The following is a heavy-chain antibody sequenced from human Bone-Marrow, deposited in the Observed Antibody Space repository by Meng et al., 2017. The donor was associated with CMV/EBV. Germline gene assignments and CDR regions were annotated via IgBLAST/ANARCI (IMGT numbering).Heavy chain of an antibody. V-gene: IGHV3-21*01. J-gene: IGHJ4*02. D-gene: IGHD2-2*01. CDR3: ARDSIHCSSTSCYIDY. Sequence: GESLKISCAASGFTFSSYSMNWVRQAPGKGLEWVSSISSSSSYIYYADSVKGRFTISRDNAKNSLYPQMNSLRAEDTAVYYCARDSIHCSSTSCYIDYWGQGTLVTVSS. CDR1: GFTFSSYS. CDR2: ISSSSSYI.